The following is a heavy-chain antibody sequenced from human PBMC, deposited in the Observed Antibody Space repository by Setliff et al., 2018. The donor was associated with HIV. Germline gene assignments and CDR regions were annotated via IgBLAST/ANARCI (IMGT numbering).Heavy chain of an antibody. CDR2: IRSSGDT. CDR1: GASISSHNYY. Sequence: SGTLSLTCTVSGASISSHNYYWGWIRQSPGKGLEWIASIRSSGDTYYNPSLQSRVIISVDTSNNQISLKLTSVTAADTAVYYCTIPASSLAPNWGRGTQVTVSS. CDR3: TIPASSLAPN. V-gene: IGHV4-39*01. J-gene: IGHJ4*02.